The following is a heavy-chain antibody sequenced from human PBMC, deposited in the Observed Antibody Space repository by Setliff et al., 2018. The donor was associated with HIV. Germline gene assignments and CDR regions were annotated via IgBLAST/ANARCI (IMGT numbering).Heavy chain of an antibody. CDR2: FIPIFRTT. CDR3: ARGDMIAFGGVGPFDY. Sequence: SVKVSCKVSGKTLIEVSLHWVRQAPGKGLEWLGGFIPIFRTTNYAQRFQGRVTITADESTRTAYMELSSLRSADTAVYYCARGDMIAFGGVGPFDYWGQGTLVTVSS. V-gene: IGHV1-69*13. J-gene: IGHJ4*02. CDR1: GKTLIEVS. D-gene: IGHD3-16*01.